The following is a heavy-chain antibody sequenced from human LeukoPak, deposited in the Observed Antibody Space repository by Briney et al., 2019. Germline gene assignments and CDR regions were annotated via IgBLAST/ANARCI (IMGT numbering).Heavy chain of an antibody. J-gene: IGHJ4*02. V-gene: IGHV1-18*01. D-gene: IGHD2-15*01. Sequence: ASVKVSCKASGYTFTTSGISWVRQAPGQGLEWMGWISAYNGNPKYARKLQGRVTMTTDTSTRTAYMELRSLRSDDTAVYYCAREYCRGGSCYGVDYWGQGTLVTVSS. CDR1: GYTFTTSG. CDR3: AREYCRGGSCYGVDY. CDR2: ISAYNGNP.